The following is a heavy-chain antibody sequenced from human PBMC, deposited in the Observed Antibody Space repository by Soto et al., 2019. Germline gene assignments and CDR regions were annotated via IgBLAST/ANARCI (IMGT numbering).Heavy chain of an antibody. V-gene: IGHV3-53*01. D-gene: IGHD6-19*01. CDR3: ARDGGSGTAVAGIQYSGMDV. CDR1: GFTVSGNS. J-gene: IGHJ6*02. CDR2: IYIDGST. Sequence: EVQLVDSGGDLIQPGGSLRLSCGASGFTVSGNSLSWVRQAPGKGLEWVSYIYIDGSTYYADSVRGRFTLTRDNSKNTLYLQMNNLRGEDTAVYYCARDGGSGTAVAGIQYSGMDVWSQGTTVTVSS.